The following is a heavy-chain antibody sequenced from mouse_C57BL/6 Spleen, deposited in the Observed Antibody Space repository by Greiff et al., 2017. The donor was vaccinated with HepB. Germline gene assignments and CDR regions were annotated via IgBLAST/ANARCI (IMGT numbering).Heavy chain of an antibody. V-gene: IGHV1-54*01. Sequence: VQLQQSGAELVRPGTSVKVSCKASGYAFTNYLIEWVKQRPGQGLEWIGVINPGSGGTNYNEKFKGKATLIADKSSSTAYMQLSSLTSEDSAVYFCAREDYGSRLAYWGQGTLVTVSA. D-gene: IGHD1-1*01. CDR1: GYAFTNYL. CDR3: AREDYGSRLAY. J-gene: IGHJ3*01. CDR2: INPGSGGT.